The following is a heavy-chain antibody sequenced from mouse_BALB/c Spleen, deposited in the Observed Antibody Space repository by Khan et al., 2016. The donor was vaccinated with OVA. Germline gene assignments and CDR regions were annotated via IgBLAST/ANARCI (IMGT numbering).Heavy chain of an antibody. D-gene: IGHD2-3*01. CDR2: FYPGSGSI. CDR1: DYSFTEYI. Sequence: QVQLKQSGAELVKPGASVKLSCKASDYSFTEYIIHWVKQRSGQGLESIGWFYPGSGSIKYNENLKDKVTFTADKSSSPVYLELSNLPSADSAVYVDARTEDGNGGYYDCALDFWGQGTTVTVSS. J-gene: IGHJ4*01. V-gene: IGHV1-62-2*01. CDR3: ARTEDGNGGYYDCALDF.